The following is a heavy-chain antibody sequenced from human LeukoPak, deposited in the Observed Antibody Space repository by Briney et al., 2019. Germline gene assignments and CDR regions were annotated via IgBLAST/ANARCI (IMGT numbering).Heavy chain of an antibody. J-gene: IGHJ6*02. CDR2: IYYSGST. D-gene: IGHD2-2*02. Sequence: SETLSLTCTVSGGSISSYYWSWIRQPPGKGLEWIGYIYYSGSTNYNPSLKSRVTISVDTSKNQFSLKLSSVTAADTAVYYCARGVGYCSSTSCYNPYYYYGMDVWGQGTTVTVSS. V-gene: IGHV4-59*01. CDR3: ARGVGYCSSTSCYNPYYYYGMDV. CDR1: GGSISSYY.